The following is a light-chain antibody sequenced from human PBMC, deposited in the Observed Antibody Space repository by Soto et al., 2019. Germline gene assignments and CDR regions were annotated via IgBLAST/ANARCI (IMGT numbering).Light chain of an antibody. J-gene: IGLJ2*01. CDR2: EVS. V-gene: IGLV2-14*01. CDR3: SSYTSSGTLV. CDR1: TTDIRRYNY. Sequence: QSALTQPASVSGSPGQSITISCTGTTTDIRRYNYVSWYQHHPDKAPKLILYEVSNRPSGVSDRFSGSKSGTTASLTISGLQPEDEASYYCSSYTSSGTLVFGGGTKLTGL.